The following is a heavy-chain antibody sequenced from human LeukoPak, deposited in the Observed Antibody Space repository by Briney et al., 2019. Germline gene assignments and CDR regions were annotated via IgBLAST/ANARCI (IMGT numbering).Heavy chain of an antibody. J-gene: IGHJ3*02. CDR2: INASGGST. CDR3: ARDQDWNYAFDI. CDR1: GYTLTIYF. Sequence: ASVKVSCKASGYTLTIYFIHCGPQAPGQGVKGMGIINASGGSTSYTQKSQGRVTITRGTSTSTVYMELSSLRSEETAVYYCARDQDWNYAFDIWGQGTMVTVSS. D-gene: IGHD1-7*01. V-gene: IGHV1-46*01.